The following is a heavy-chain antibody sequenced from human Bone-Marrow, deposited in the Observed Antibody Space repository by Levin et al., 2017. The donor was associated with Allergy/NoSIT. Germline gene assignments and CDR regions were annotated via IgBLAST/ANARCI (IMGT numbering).Heavy chain of an antibody. Sequence: GESLKISCAASGFTLSGYAMHWVRQAPGKGLEWVGLISYDGSNQYYADSVKGRFTISRDNSKNTLHLQMNSLRAEDTAVYFCARGSGVFCSGGGCYSDYWGLGTLVTVSS. CDR1: GFTLSGYA. D-gene: IGHD2-15*01. V-gene: IGHV3-30*04. CDR2: ISYDGSNQ. J-gene: IGHJ4*02. CDR3: ARGSGVFCSGGGCYSDY.